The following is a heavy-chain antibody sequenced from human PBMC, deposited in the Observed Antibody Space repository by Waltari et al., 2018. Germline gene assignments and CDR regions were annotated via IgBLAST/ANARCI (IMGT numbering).Heavy chain of an antibody. CDR1: GFTFDDYT. V-gene: IGHV3-43*01. CDR3: AKDNGAGWFDP. CDR2: ISWDGGST. Sequence: EVQLVESGGVVVQPGGSLILSCAASGFTFDDYTMHWVRQAPGKGLEWVSLISWDGGSTYYADSVKGRFTISRDNSKNSLYLQMNSLRTEDTALYYCAKDNGAGWFDPWGQGTLVTVSS. D-gene: IGHD3-10*01. J-gene: IGHJ5*02.